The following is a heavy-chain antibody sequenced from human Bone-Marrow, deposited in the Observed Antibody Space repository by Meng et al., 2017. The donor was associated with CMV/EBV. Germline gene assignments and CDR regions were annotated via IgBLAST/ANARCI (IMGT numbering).Heavy chain of an antibody. V-gene: IGHV3-7*01. CDR1: GFTFSNYW. J-gene: IGHJ4*02. Sequence: GGSLRLSCAASGFTFSNYWMTWVRQAPGKGLEWVANIKQDGSEKYYVDSVKGRFTVSRDNAKNSLYLQMNSLRAEDTAVYYCARGDVGQQLILKYWGQGTLVTVSS. CDR3: ARGDVGQQLILKY. CDR2: IKQDGSEK. D-gene: IGHD6-13*01.